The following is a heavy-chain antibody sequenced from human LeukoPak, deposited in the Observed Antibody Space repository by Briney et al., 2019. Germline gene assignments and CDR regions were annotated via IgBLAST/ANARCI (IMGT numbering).Heavy chain of an antibody. CDR2: IRYDGTNK. CDR3: ARARMEPLSYLNYYYMDV. V-gene: IGHV3-30*02. CDR1: GFTFSSYG. D-gene: IGHD1-1*01. Sequence: GGSLRLSYAASGFTFSSYGMHWVRQAPGKGLEWVAFIRYDGTNKYYADSVKGRFTISRDNSKNTLYLQMNSLRAEDTAVYYCARARMEPLSYLNYYYMDVWGKGTTVTVSS. J-gene: IGHJ6*03.